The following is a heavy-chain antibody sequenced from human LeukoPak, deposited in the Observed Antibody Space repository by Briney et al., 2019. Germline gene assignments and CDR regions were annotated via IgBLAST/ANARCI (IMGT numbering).Heavy chain of an antibody. CDR2: INHSGST. V-gene: IGHV4-34*01. CDR1: GFTFSSYS. J-gene: IGHJ4*02. D-gene: IGHD1-7*01. Sequence: GSLRLSCAASGFTFSSYSMNWVRQPPGKGLEWIGEINHSGSTNYNPSLKSRVTISVDTSKNQFSLKLSFVTAADTAVYYCARGPNYGYYFDYWGQGTLVTVSS. CDR3: ARGPNYGYYFDY.